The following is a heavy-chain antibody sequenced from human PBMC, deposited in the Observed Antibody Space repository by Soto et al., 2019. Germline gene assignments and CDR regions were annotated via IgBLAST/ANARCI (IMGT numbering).Heavy chain of an antibody. CDR1: GFTFSSYW. V-gene: IGHV3-30-3*01. D-gene: IGHD3-22*01. CDR3: ARDYYKYYDSSGYYRSPAY. Sequence: PGGSLRLSCAASGFTFSSYWMHWVRQAPGKGLEWVALISYDGSDKDYADSVKGRFTISRDNSRNTLFLQMNSLRAEDTAVYYCARDYYKYYDSSGYYRSPAYWGQGT. CDR2: ISYDGSDK. J-gene: IGHJ4*02.